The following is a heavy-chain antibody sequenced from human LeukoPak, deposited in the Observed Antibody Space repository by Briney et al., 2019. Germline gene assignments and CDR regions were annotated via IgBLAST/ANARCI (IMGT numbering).Heavy chain of an antibody. J-gene: IGHJ4*02. V-gene: IGHV3-23*01. D-gene: IGHD3-22*01. Sequence: PGGSLRLSCAASGVTFSSYAMSWVRQTPGKGLGWVSVISGGGGSTDYADSVKGRFTISRDNSKNTLYLQMNSLRAEDTAIYYCAKDLGDSSGYNPFDYWGQGTLVTVSS. CDR2: ISGGGGST. CDR1: GVTFSSYA. CDR3: AKDLGDSSGYNPFDY.